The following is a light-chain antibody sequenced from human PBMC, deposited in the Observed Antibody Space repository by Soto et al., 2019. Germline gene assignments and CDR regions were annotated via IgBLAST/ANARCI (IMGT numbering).Light chain of an antibody. V-gene: IGKV3-15*01. CDR1: QSVSTN. J-gene: IGKJ1*01. Sequence: EIVMRQSPASLSVSPGGRATLSCRTTQSVSTNLAWYQQRPGQAPKLLIYGASTRATGVPDRFSGSGSGTEFTLTISSLQSEDLTVYYCQQYNKWPRTFGQGTKVDIK. CDR2: GAS. CDR3: QQYNKWPRT.